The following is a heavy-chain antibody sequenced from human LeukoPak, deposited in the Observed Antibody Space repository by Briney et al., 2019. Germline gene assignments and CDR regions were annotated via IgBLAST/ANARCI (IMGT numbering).Heavy chain of an antibody. CDR2: ISYDGSNK. CDR1: GFTFSSYA. Sequence: QSGGSLRLSCAASGFTFSSYAMHWVRQAPGKGLEWVAVISYDGSNKYYADSVKGRFAISRDNSKNTLYLQMNSLRAEDTAVYYCARDQGTGSLDYWGQGTLVTVSS. J-gene: IGHJ4*02. V-gene: IGHV3-30*09. CDR3: ARDQGTGSLDY. D-gene: IGHD7-27*01.